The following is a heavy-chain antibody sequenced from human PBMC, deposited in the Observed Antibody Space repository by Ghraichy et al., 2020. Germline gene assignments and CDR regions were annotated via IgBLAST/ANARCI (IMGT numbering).Heavy chain of an antibody. V-gene: IGHV3-66*01. CDR1: GFTVSNNC. J-gene: IGHJ4*02. CDR3: ARGLYGTGKFDV. Sequence: GGSLRLSCAASGFTVSNNCVTWVRQAPGKGLEWVSGIYRGGGTYYADSVKDRFTISRDNSKNTVYLQMNNLRAEDTAVYYCARGLYGTGKFDVWGQGTLVTVSS. D-gene: IGHD3-10*01. CDR2: IYRGGGT.